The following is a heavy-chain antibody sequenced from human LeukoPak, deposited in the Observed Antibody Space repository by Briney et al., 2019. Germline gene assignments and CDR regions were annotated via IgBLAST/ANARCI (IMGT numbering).Heavy chain of an antibody. CDR2: IKSKTDGGTT. V-gene: IGHV3-15*01. CDR1: GFTFSNAW. CDR3: TTDLRRIVVVISY. D-gene: IGHD3-22*01. Sequence: PGRSLRLSCAASGFTFSNAWMSWVRQAPGKGLEWVGRIKSKTDGGTTDYAAPVKGRFTISRDDSKNTLYLQMNSLKTEDTAVYYCTTDLRRIVVVISYWGQGTLVTVSS. J-gene: IGHJ4*02.